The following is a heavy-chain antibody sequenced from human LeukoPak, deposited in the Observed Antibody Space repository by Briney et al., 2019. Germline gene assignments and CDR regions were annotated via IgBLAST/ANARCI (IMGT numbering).Heavy chain of an antibody. D-gene: IGHD2-15*01. CDR1: GFTFTSYS. CDR2: ISSGSSYT. V-gene: IGHV3-21*05. Sequence: GGSLRLSCAASGFTFTSYSMNWVRQAPGKGLEWVSYISSGSSYTNYADSVKGRFTISRDNAKNSLYLQMDSLRAEDTAVYYCARRVGVALDSWGQGTLVTVSS. CDR3: ARRVGVALDS. J-gene: IGHJ4*02.